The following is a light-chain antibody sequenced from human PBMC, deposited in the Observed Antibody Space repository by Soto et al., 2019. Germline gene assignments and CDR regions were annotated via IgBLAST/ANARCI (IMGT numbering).Light chain of an antibody. Sequence: EIVLTQSPGTLSLSPGERATLSCRASQSVSSTYLAWYQHKPGQAPRLLIFRASSRATGVPDRFSGSGSGTDFTLTISRLEPDDFAVYYCQQFDSYGVTFGQGTRLEIK. V-gene: IGKV3-20*01. CDR2: RAS. CDR1: QSVSSTY. CDR3: QQFDSYGVT. J-gene: IGKJ5*01.